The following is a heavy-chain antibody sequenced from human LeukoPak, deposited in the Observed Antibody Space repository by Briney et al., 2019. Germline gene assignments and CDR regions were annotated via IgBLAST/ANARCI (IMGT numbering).Heavy chain of an antibody. CDR2: ISYDGSNK. V-gene: IGHV3-30*01. J-gene: IGHJ4*02. Sequence: GRSLRLSCAASGFTFSSYAMHWVRQAPGKGLEWVAVISYDGSNKYYADSVKGRFTISRDNSKNTLYLQMNSLRAKDTAVYYCARGRFLEWLLYFDYWGQGTLVTVSS. CDR3: ARGRFLEWLLYFDY. D-gene: IGHD3-3*01. CDR1: GFTFSSYA.